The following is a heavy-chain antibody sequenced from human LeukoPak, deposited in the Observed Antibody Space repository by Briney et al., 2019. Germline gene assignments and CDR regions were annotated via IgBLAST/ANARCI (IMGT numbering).Heavy chain of an antibody. D-gene: IGHD2-15*01. J-gene: IGHJ6*03. CDR1: GYTFTGYY. CDR2: INPNSGGT. CDR3: ARGLGYCSGGSCYYMDV. Sequence: ASVKVSCKASGYTFTGYYMHWVRQAPGQGLEWMGRINPNSGGTNYALKFQGRVTMTRDTSISTAYMELSRLRSDDTAVYYCARGLGYCSGGSCYYMDVWGKGTTVTVSS. V-gene: IGHV1-2*06.